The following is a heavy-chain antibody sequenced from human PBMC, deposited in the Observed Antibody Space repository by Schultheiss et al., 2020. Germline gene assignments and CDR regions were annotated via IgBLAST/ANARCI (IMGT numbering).Heavy chain of an antibody. CDR2: IYYSGST. J-gene: IGHJ4*02. Sequence: SQTLSLTCTVSGGSISSSSYYWGWIRQPPGKGLEWIGYIYYSGSTNYNPSLKSRVTISVDTSKNQFSLKLSSVTAADTAVYYCARVLQSVGIDYWGQGSLVTVSS. D-gene: IGHD2/OR15-2a*01. CDR1: GGSISSSSYY. V-gene: IGHV4-61*05. CDR3: ARVLQSVGIDY.